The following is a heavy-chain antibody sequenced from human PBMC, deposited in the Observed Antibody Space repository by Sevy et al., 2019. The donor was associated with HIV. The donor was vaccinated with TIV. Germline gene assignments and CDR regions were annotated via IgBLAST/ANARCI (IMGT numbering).Heavy chain of an antibody. D-gene: IGHD4-17*01. CDR2: IYPGDSDI. Sequence: GESLKISCKGSGYSFSSHWIGWVRQMPGRGLEWMGIIYPGDSDIRYSPSFQGQVTLSAATSIDTAYLQWSSLKSSDTAVYYCARFPPTVTPGNYYYYGMDVWGHGTTATVSS. V-gene: IGHV5-51*01. CDR3: ARFPPTVTPGNYYYYGMDV. CDR1: GYSFSSHW. J-gene: IGHJ6*02.